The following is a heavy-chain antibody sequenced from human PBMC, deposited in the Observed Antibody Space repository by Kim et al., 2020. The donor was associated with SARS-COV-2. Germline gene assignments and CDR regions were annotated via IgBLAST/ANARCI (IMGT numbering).Heavy chain of an antibody. CDR1: GYTFTSYG. D-gene: IGHD3-22*01. Sequence: ASVKVSCKASGYTFTSYGISWVRQAPGQGLEWMGWISAYNGNTNYAQKLQGRVTMTTDTSTSTAYMELRSLRSDDTAVYYCARNYDSSGYYRSDYFDYWGQGTLVTVSS. J-gene: IGHJ4*02. V-gene: IGHV1-18*01. CDR3: ARNYDSSGYYRSDYFDY. CDR2: ISAYNGNT.